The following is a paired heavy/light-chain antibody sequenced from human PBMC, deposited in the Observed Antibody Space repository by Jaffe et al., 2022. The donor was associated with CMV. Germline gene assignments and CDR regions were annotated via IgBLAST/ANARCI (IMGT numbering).Light chain of an antibody. Sequence: EIVLTQSPGTLSLSPGERATLSCRASQSLGGSFLAWYQQKPGQAPRLLIYGASSRATGIPDRFSGSVSGTDFSLTISRLEPEDFAVYYCQQYGSSLRGTFGQGTKVEIK. CDR2: GAS. CDR3: QQYGSSLRGT. J-gene: IGKJ1*01. V-gene: IGKV3-20*01. CDR1: QSLGGSF.
Heavy chain of an antibody. D-gene: IGHD1-1*01. CDR1: GFSLTTSGVG. V-gene: IGHV2-5*02. CDR2: IYWDGDK. J-gene: IGHJ4*02. CDR3: ARRTGWNTILGLFDY. Sequence: QITLKESGPTLVKPTQTLTLTCTFSGFSLTTSGVGVGWIRQPPGKALEWLTLIYWDGDKRYSPSLKNRLTITKDTSKNQVVLTMTDMAPVDTATYYCARRTGWNTILGLFDYWGQGTLVTVAS.